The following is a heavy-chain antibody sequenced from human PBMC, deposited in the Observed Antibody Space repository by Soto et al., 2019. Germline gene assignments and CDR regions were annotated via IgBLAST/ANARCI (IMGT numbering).Heavy chain of an antibody. CDR3: ARDDRTISGVVTSFDD. J-gene: IGHJ4*02. CDR1: GFTVSANY. Sequence: GGSLRLSCAASGFTVSANYMSWVRQAPGKGLEWVSVIYSGGRTYYADSVKGRFTISRDNSKNTLYLQMNSLRAEDTAVYYCARDDRTISGVVTSFDDWGQGTLVTVSS. CDR2: IYSGGRT. V-gene: IGHV3-66*01. D-gene: IGHD3-3*01.